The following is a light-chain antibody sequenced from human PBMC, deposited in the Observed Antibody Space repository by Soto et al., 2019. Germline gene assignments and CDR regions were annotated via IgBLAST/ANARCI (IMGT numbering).Light chain of an antibody. V-gene: IGKV4-1*01. CDR3: QQYYSNTWT. CDR2: WAS. CDR1: HIALYSSNNKNY. Sequence: DIVMTQSPDSLALSLGERATVNCKSIHIALYSSNNKNYLAWYQQKTGQPPKLLIYWASTRESGVPERLSGSGYGTDLTITISSMKDEDVAVYYCQQYYSNTWTFGQGTKVDIK. J-gene: IGKJ1*01.